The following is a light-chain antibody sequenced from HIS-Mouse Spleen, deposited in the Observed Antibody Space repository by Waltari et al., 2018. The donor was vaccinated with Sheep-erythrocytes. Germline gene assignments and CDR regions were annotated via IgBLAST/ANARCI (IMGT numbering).Light chain of an antibody. CDR2: GAS. V-gene: IGKV3-15*01. Sequence: EIVMTQSPATLSVSPGERATLSCRASQSVSSNLAWYQQKPGQAPRLLIYGASTRPTGIPARFSGSGSGTEFTFTISSMQSEDFAVYYCQQYNNWPETFGQGTKVEIK. CDR3: QQYNNWPET. J-gene: IGKJ1*01. CDR1: QSVSSN.